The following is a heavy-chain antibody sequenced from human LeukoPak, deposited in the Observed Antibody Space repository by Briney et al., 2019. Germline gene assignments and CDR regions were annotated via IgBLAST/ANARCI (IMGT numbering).Heavy chain of an antibody. D-gene: IGHD2-2*01. CDR1: GFTFSSYA. V-gene: IGHV3-21*01. Sequence: GGSLRLSCAASGFTFSSYAMSWVRQAPGKGLEWVSSISSSSSYIYYADSVKGRFTISRDNAKNSLYLQMNSLRAEDTAVYYCARDREYCSSTSCPSYYYGMDVWGQGTTVTVSS. CDR2: ISSSSSYI. CDR3: ARDREYCSSTSCPSYYYGMDV. J-gene: IGHJ6*02.